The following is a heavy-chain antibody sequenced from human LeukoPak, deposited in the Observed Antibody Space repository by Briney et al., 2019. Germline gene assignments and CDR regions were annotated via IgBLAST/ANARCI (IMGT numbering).Heavy chain of an antibody. D-gene: IGHD3-22*01. J-gene: IGHJ5*02. CDR2: IYYSGST. Sequence: SETLSLTCTVSGASISSYYWSWIRQPPGKGLEWIGYIYYSGSTNYNPSLKSRVTISVDTSKNQFSLRLSSVTAADTAVYYCARHRYYYDSSGCYYQPWGQGTLVTVSS. CDR1: GASISSYY. V-gene: IGHV4-59*01. CDR3: ARHRYYYDSSGCYYQP.